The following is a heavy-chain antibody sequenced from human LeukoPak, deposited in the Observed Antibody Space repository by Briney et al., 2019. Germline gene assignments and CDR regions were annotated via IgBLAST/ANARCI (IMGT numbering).Heavy chain of an antibody. CDR3: ARDLRVYSGTLVGAY. D-gene: IGHD1-26*01. CDR2: ISAYNGNT. CDR1: GYTFTSYG. V-gene: IGHV1-18*01. Sequence: ASVKVSCKASGYTFTSYGISWVRQAPGQGLEWMGWISAYNGNTNYAQKLQGRVTMTTDTSTSTAYMELRSLRSDDTAVCYCARDLRVYSGTLVGAYWGQGTLVTVSS. J-gene: IGHJ4*02.